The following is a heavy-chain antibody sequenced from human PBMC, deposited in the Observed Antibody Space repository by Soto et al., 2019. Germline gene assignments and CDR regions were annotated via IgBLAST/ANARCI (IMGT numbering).Heavy chain of an antibody. CDR2: IIPIFGTA. CDR3: ASMLAAAGTIGYYGMDV. D-gene: IGHD6-13*01. CDR1: GGTFSSYA. J-gene: IGHJ6*02. V-gene: IGHV1-69*13. Sequence: GASVKVSCKASGGTFSSYAISWVRQAPGQGLEWMGGIIPIFGTANYAQKFQGRVTITADESTSTAYMELSSLRSEDTAVYYCASMLAAAGTIGYYGMDVWGQGTTVTVS.